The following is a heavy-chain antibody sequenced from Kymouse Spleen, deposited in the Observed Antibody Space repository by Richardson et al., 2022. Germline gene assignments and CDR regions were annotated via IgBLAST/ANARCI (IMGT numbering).Heavy chain of an antibody. V-gene: IGHV3-72*01. CDR2: TRNKANSYTT. CDR3: AYSSSSYYYYYGMDV. D-gene: IGHD6-6*01. Sequence: EVQLVESGGGLVQPGGSLRLSCAASGFTFSDHYMDWVRQAPGKGLEWVGRTRNKANSYTTEYAASVKGRFTISRDDSKNSLYLQMNSLKTEDTAVYYCAYSSSSYYYYYGMDVWGQGTTVTVSS. CDR1: GFTFSDHY. J-gene: IGHJ6*02.